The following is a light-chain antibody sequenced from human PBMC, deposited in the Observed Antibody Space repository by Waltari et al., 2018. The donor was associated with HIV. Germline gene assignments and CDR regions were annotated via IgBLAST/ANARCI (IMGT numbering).Light chain of an antibody. CDR1: GPNIGTYS. CDR2: MND. V-gene: IGLV1-47*01. Sequence: QSVVTQPPSASGTPGQRVTISCSGSGPNIGTYSVNLYQHFPGTAPKLLIYMNDQRPSGVPGRFSGSQSGTSASLAISGLQYDDEADYYCAVWDDSLGGAVFGGGTKLTVL. J-gene: IGLJ2*01. CDR3: AVWDDSLGGAV.